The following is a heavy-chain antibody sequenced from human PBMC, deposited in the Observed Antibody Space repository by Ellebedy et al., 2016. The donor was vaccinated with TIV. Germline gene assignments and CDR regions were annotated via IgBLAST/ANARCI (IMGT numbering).Heavy chain of an antibody. CDR1: GFTLNSNY. J-gene: IGHJ3*02. CDR3: AGESFNDADLNLWGLFDI. V-gene: IGHV3-66*01. D-gene: IGHD1-14*01. CDR2: ISVAGGS. Sequence: GESLKISCVVSGFTLNSNYMSWVRQAPGKGLEWVSVISVAGGSYYADSVKGRFPISRDNSRSTLFLQMNGLRAEDTAVYYCAGESFNDADLNLWGLFDIWGQGTTVTFSS.